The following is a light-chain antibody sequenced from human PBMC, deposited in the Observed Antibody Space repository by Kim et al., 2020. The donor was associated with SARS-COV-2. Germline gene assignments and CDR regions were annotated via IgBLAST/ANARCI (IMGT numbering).Light chain of an antibody. Sequence: SPWQSATRSCGASQIVSSRYLAGSQQKPGQAPRLLISGASSRATGIPDRLSGSGSGAGFTLTISRREHEDFAVYYCQQYGSSPKTFGQGTTVDIK. J-gene: IGKJ1*01. CDR1: QIVSSRY. CDR3: QQYGSSPKT. CDR2: GAS. V-gene: IGKV3-20*01.